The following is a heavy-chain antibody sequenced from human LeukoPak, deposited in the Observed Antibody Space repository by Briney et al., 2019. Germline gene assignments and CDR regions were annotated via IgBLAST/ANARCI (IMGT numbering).Heavy chain of an antibody. CDR1: GYVFTGYC. CDR2: INPSSAIT. Sequence: ASVKVSCKASGYVFTGYCIHWVRQAPGQGLEWLGWINPSSAITNYAQTFQGRVTMTRDTSISTAYMELSSLRSDDTAVYYCARDRRGHSGYEVDFWGQGTLVTVSS. D-gene: IGHD5-12*01. J-gene: IGHJ4*02. CDR3: ARDRRGHSGYEVDF. V-gene: IGHV1-2*02.